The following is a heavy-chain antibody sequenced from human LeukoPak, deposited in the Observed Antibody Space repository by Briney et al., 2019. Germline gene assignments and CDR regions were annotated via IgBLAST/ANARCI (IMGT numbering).Heavy chain of an antibody. Sequence: GGSLRLSCAASGFTFSTYAMGWVRQSPGKGLEWVLSITGSGDGTYYADFVKGRFTISRDNSKNTLYLQMNSLRAEDTAVYYCAKGGSSGYYLFGYWGQGTLVTVSS. CDR1: GFTFSTYA. CDR3: AKGGSSGYYLFGY. V-gene: IGHV3-23*01. CDR2: ITGSGDGT. D-gene: IGHD6-19*01. J-gene: IGHJ4*02.